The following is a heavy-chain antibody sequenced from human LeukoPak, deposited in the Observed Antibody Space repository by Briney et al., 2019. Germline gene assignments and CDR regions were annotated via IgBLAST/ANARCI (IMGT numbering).Heavy chain of an antibody. Sequence: ASVRVSCKASGYSLNELAMHWLRQAPGNGLEWMGNFDLQDGEPIYAQKFQGRVTMTEDTSTDTVYMELSSLRSEDTAVYYCATWAGRGNVRQGYYYYYMDVWGKGTAVTVS. CDR2: FDLQDGEP. J-gene: IGHJ6*03. V-gene: IGHV1-24*01. CDR3: ATWAGRGNVRQGYYYYYMDV. CDR1: GYSLNELA. D-gene: IGHD1-26*01.